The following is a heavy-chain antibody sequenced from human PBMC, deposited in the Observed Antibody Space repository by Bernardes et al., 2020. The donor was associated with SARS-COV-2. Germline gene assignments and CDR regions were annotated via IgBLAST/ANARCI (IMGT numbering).Heavy chain of an antibody. CDR3: ARGGGDYYASDY. J-gene: IGHJ4*02. Sequence: GGSLRLSCAASGFTFRSYSMNWVRQAPGKGPEWVSSISSSSSYIYYADSVKGRFTISRDNAMNSLFLQMNSLRAEDTAVYYCARGGGDYYASDYWGQGTLVTVSS. D-gene: IGHD3-10*01. V-gene: IGHV3-21*01. CDR1: GFTFRSYS. CDR2: ISSSSSYI.